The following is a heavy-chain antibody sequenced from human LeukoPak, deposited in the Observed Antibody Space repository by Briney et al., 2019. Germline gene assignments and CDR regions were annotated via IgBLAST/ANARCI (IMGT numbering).Heavy chain of an antibody. J-gene: IGHJ6*02. V-gene: IGHV1-69*04. CDR2: IIPILCIA. CDR1: GGTFSSYA. Sequence: SVKVSCKASGGTFSSYAISWVRQAPGQGLEWMGRIIPILCIANYAQKFQGRVTITADKSTSTAYMELSSLRSEDTAVYYCARELGLGVVISDYYYGMDVWGQGTTVTVSS. CDR3: ARELGLGVVISDYYYGMDV. D-gene: IGHD3-3*01.